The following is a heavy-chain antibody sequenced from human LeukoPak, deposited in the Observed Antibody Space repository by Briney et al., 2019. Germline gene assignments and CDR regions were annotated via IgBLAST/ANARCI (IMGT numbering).Heavy chain of an antibody. CDR1: GFTFSSYA. Sequence: GGSLRLSCAASGFTFSSYAMSWVRQAPGKGQEWVSAISGSGGSTYYADSVKGRFTISRDNSKNTLYLQMNGLRAEDTAVYYCAKDFRSNRYCSSTSCYANWFDPWGQGTLVTVSS. D-gene: IGHD2-2*01. V-gene: IGHV3-23*01. CDR2: ISGSGGST. J-gene: IGHJ5*02. CDR3: AKDFRSNRYCSSTSCYANWFDP.